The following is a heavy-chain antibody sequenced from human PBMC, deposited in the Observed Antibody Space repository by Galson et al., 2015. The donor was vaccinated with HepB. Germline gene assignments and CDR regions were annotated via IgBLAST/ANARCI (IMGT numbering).Heavy chain of an antibody. CDR3: ARVYDGDDAGEDYGMDV. J-gene: IGHJ6*02. V-gene: IGHV3-21*01. CDR2: ISATSRNI. CDR1: GFTFSSHF. Sequence: SLRLSCAGSGFTFSSHFMNWVRQAPGKGLAWVAYISATSRNIYYADSVKGRFSISRDNGKNSLYLQMNSLRAEDTAVYYCARVYDGDDAGEDYGMDVWGPGATVTVSS. D-gene: IGHD4-17*01.